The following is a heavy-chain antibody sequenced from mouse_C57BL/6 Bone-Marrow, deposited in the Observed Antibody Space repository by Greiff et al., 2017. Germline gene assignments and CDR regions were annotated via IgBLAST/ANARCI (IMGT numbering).Heavy chain of an antibody. CDR3: TTGHYCDSSYVGWYFDV. CDR2: IDPENGDT. J-gene: IGHJ1*03. CDR1: GFNITDDY. Sequence: VQLKESGAELVRPGASVKLSCTASGFNITDDYMHWVKQRPEQGLEWIGWIDPENGDTEYAPKFQGKATITADTSSNTAYLQLSSRTSEDTAVYYCTTGHYCDSSYVGWYFDVWGTGTTVTVSS. V-gene: IGHV14-4*01. D-gene: IGHD1-1*01.